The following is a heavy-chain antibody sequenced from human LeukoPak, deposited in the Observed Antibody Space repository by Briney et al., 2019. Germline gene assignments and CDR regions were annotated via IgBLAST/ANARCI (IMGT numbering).Heavy chain of an antibody. V-gene: IGHV3-73*01. CDR1: GCTLSDSV. CDR3: TRQDCSGGACSHVDY. J-gene: IGHJ4*02. D-gene: IGHD2-15*01. Sequence: GGSLRLSCAASGCTLSDSVLHWVRQASGKGLEWVGRIRSKANNYATAYAASVRGRFTISRDDSKNTAYLQMNSLKTEDTAVYYCTRQDCSGGACSHVDYWGQGTLVTVSS. CDR2: IRSKANNYAT.